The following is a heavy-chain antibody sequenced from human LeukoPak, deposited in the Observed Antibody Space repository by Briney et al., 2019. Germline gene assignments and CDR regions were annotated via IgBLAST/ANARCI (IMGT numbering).Heavy chain of an antibody. CDR3: ARAHGVTIFGVVMYDAFDI. CDR1: GFTVSSNY. D-gene: IGHD3-3*01. Sequence: GGSLRLSCAASGFTVSSNYMSWVRQAPGKGLEWVSLIYSGGSTYYADSVKGRFTISRDNSKNTLYLQMHSLRAEDTAVYYYARAHGVTIFGVVMYDAFDIWGQGTMVTVSS. CDR2: IYSGGST. J-gene: IGHJ3*02. V-gene: IGHV3-53*01.